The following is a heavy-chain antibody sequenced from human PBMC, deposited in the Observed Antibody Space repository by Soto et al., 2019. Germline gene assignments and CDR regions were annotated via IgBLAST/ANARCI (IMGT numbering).Heavy chain of an antibody. Sequence: QVQLQESGPGLVEPSGTLSPTCTVSGGSIYSDHWWRWVRQSPGKGLEWIGEIFRSGYTNYSPSLTGRVTMSIDKSKNQFSLTLTSATAADTAIYFCARDYAGNSGHYDFWGRGTQVTVSS. CDR3: ARDYAGNSGHYDF. V-gene: IGHV4-4*02. J-gene: IGHJ4*02. CDR1: GGSIYSDHW. D-gene: IGHD3-22*01. CDR2: IFRSGYT.